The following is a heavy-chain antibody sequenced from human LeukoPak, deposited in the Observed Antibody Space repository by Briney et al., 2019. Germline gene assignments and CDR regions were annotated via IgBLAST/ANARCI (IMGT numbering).Heavy chain of an antibody. CDR3: ASGDGF. Sequence: GGSLRPSCAASGFTFSSYGMSWVRQAPGKGLEWVANIKQDGSEKYYVDTVKGRFTISRDNAKNSLYLQMTSLRAEDTAVYYGASGDGFWGQGTLVTVSS. J-gene: IGHJ4*02. V-gene: IGHV3-7*02. CDR2: IKQDGSEK. CDR1: GFTFSSYG. D-gene: IGHD5-24*01.